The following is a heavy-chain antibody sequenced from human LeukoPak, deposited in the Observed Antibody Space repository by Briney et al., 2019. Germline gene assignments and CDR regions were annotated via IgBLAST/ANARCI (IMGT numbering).Heavy chain of an antibody. CDR3: ARDPGYYDTSGYPAYFDY. CDR2: INDGGST. CDR1: GGSFTKHQ. Sequence: PSETLSLTCAVYGGSFTKHQWSWIRQPPGKGLEWIGAINDGGSTNYNPSLKSRVTLSVDTSKNQFSLKLSSVTAADTAVYYCARDPGYYDTSGYPAYFDYWGQGALVTVSS. D-gene: IGHD3-22*01. V-gene: IGHV4-34*01. J-gene: IGHJ4*02.